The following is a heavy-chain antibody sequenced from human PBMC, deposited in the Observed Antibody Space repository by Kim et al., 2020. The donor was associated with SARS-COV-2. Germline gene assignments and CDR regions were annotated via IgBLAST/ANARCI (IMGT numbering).Heavy chain of an antibody. CDR2: INHSGST. V-gene: IGHV4-34*01. D-gene: IGHD2-15*01. CDR1: GGSFSGYY. CDR3: ARAAGYCSGGSCYLANQNAGIDD. J-gene: IGHJ4*02. Sequence: SETLSLTCAVYGGSFSGYYWSWIRQPPGKGLEWIGEINHSGSTNYNPSLKSRVTISVDTSKNQFSLKLSSVTAADTAVYYCARAAGYCSGGSCYLANQNAGIDDWGQGTLVTVSS.